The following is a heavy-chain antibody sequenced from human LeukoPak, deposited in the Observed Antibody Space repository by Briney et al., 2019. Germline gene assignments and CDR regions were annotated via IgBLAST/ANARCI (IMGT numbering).Heavy chain of an antibody. Sequence: PSETLSLTCTVSGGSISSYYWSWLRQPAGKGLEWIGRIYTSGSTNYNPSLKSRVTMSVDTSKNQFSLKLSSVTAADTAVYYCARDRVPTYSSSWPDAFDIWGQGTMVTVSS. CDR3: ARDRVPTYSSSWPDAFDI. CDR2: IYTSGST. D-gene: IGHD6-13*01. V-gene: IGHV4-4*07. J-gene: IGHJ3*02. CDR1: GGSISSYY.